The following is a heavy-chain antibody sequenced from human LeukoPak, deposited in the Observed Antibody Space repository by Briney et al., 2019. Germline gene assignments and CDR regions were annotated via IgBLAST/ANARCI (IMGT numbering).Heavy chain of an antibody. D-gene: IGHD5-24*01. CDR2: LHHSGST. CDR1: GYSISSGYY. CDR3: ARGPVSLDGYNDFDY. J-gene: IGHJ4*02. Sequence: SETLSLTCDVSGYSISSGYYWGWIRQPPGKGLEWIGSLHHSGSTDYNPSLKSRVTISVDTSKNQFSLNLSSVTAADTAVYYWARGPVSLDGYNDFDYWGQGTLVTVSS. V-gene: IGHV4-38-2*01.